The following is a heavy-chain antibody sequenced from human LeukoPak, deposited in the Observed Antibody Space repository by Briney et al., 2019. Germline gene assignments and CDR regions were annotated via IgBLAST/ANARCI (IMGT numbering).Heavy chain of an antibody. D-gene: IGHD4-23*01. CDR3: AKDRSLVGGNSVGG. V-gene: IGHV3-13*01. J-gene: IGHJ3*01. CDR2: IGTAGET. Sequence: GGSLRLSCAASGFTFSTYEMHWVRQATGKGLEWVSAIGTAGETYYPGSVKGRFTISRDNSKNTLYLQMNSLRAEDTAVYYCAKDRSLVGGNSVGGWGQGTMVTVSS. CDR1: GFTFSTYE.